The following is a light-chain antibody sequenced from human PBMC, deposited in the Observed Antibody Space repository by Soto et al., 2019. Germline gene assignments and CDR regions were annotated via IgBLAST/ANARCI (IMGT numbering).Light chain of an antibody. CDR1: KNDIGVYDF. J-gene: IGLJ1*01. V-gene: IGLV2-8*01. CDR3: KSYAGSNTDV. CDR2: EVV. Sequence: QSALTQPPSASGSPGQSVTISCTGTKNDIGVYDFVSWYQHHPGKAPRLIIYEVVHRPSGVPDRFSGSKSGNTASLTVSGLQAVDESDYFCKSYAGSNTDVFGSGTKLTVL.